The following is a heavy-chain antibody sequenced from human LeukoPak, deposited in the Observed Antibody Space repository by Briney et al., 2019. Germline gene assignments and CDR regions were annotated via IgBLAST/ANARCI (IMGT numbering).Heavy chain of an antibody. V-gene: IGHV1-8*01. D-gene: IGHD6-13*01. J-gene: IGHJ4*02. CDR1: GYTSTSYH. CDR3: ARGGAAGYDY. Sequence: ASVKVSCKASGYTSTSYHINWVRQATGQGLEWMGWMSPNSGDTGFAQKFQGRVTMTRNTSITTAYMELSSLRSDDTAIYYCARGGAAGYDYWGQGTLVTVSS. CDR2: MSPNSGDT.